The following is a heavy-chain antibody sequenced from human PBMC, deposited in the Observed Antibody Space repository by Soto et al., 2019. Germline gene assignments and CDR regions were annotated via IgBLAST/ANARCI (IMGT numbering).Heavy chain of an antibody. CDR1: GGSFSNFG. CDR3: AREGSGYNF. Sequence: SVKVSCKASGGSFSNFGISWVRQAPGQGLEWMGGIVPVFGRPNYAQRFRGRLTITADESTSTGYMGLISLRSDDTAVYYCAREGSGYNFWGQGTQVTAPQ. V-gene: IGHV1-69*13. J-gene: IGHJ4*02. CDR2: IVPVFGRP. D-gene: IGHD5-12*01.